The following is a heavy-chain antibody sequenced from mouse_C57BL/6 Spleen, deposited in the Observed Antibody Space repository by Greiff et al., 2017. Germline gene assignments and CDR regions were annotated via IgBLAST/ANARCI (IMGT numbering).Heavy chain of an antibody. CDR2: IYPRSGNT. CDR3: ALVALYYAMDY. D-gene: IGHD1-1*01. CDR1: GYTFTSYG. Sequence: QVQLQQSGAELARPGASVKLSCTASGYTFTSYGISWVKQRTGQGLEWIGEIYPRSGNTYYNEKFKGKATLAADKSSSTAYMELRSLTSEDSAVYFCALVALYYAMDYWGQGTSVTVSS. V-gene: IGHV1-81*01. J-gene: IGHJ4*01.